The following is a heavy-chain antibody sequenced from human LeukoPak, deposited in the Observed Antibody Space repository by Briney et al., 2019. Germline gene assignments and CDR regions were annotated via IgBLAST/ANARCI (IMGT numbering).Heavy chain of an antibody. V-gene: IGHV4-59*01. CDR2: IYYSGNS. J-gene: IGHJ4*02. D-gene: IGHD3-22*01. CDR1: GGSITTFY. Sequence: PSETLSLTCSVSGGSITTFYWSWIRQPPGKGLEWIGDIYYSGNSNYNPSLNSRVTISVDTSKNQFSLKLSSVTAADTAVYYCARSLFDNSGYYYYYWGQGTLVTVSS. CDR3: ARSLFDNSGYYYYY.